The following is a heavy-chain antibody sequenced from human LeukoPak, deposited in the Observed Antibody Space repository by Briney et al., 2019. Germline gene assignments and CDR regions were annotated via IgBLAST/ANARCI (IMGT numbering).Heavy chain of an antibody. CDR1: GFTVSSNY. D-gene: IGHD6-19*01. J-gene: IGHJ4*02. CDR2: IYNGDNT. Sequence: GGSLRLSCAASGFTVSSNYMTWVRQAPGRGLEWVSVIYNGDNTNYADSVKGRFTISRDSSKNTLFLQMNSLRAEDTAVYYCARAALAVAPSTGYWGQGTLVTVSS. V-gene: IGHV3-66*01. CDR3: ARAALAVAPSTGY.